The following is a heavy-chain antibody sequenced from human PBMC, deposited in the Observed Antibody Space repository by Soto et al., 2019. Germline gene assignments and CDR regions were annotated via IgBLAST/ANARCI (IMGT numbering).Heavy chain of an antibody. CDR2: IIPILGIA. CDR3: ATGPLDYSNCLWFDS. J-gene: IGHJ5*01. CDR1: GGTFSSYT. Sequence: QVQLVQSGAEVKKPGSSVKVSCKASGGTFSSYTIIWVRQAPGQGPEWMGRIIPILGIANYAHKFQGRVTITADKSTSTAYMELSSLRSEDTAVYYCATGPLDYSNCLWFDSWCQGTMVTVSS. V-gene: IGHV1-69*02. D-gene: IGHD4-4*01.